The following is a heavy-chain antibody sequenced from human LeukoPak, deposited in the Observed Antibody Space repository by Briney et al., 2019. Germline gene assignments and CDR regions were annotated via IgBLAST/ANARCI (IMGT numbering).Heavy chain of an antibody. CDR3: ARGRTILGRSSSTHWYFDL. CDR1: GGSISSSSYY. Sequence: PSETLSLTCTVSGGSISSSSYYWGWIRQLPGKGLEWIGSIYYSGSTYYNPSLKSRVTISVDTSKNQFSLKLSSVTAADTAVYYCARGRTILGRSSSTHWYFDLWGRGTLVTVSS. CDR2: IYYSGST. V-gene: IGHV4-39*01. J-gene: IGHJ2*01. D-gene: IGHD6-6*01.